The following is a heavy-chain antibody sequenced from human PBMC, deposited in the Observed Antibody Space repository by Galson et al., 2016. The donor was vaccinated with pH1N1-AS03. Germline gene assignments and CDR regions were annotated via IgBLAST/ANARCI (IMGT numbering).Heavy chain of an antibody. CDR2: IKSKSDGGTT. CDR3: STDETFYYYYGMDV. V-gene: IGHV3-15*01. CDR1: GFTFSNAW. Sequence: SLRLSCAASGFTFSNAWMTWVRQAPGKGLEWVGRIKSKSDGGTTDYAAPVKARFTISRDDSKNTLYLQMNSLKTEDTAVYYCSTDETFYYYYGMDVWGRGTTSPSP. J-gene: IGHJ6*02.